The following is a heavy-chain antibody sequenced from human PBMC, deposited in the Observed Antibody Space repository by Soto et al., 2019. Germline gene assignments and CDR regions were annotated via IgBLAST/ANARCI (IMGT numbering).Heavy chain of an antibody. CDR3: ARDPEYYYDSSGYPYGMDV. J-gene: IGHJ6*02. V-gene: IGHV3-11*01. D-gene: IGHD3-22*01. CDR1: GFTFSDYY. Sequence: GGSLRLSCAASGFTFSDYYMSWIRQAPGKGLEWVSYISSSGSTIYYADSVKGRFTISRDNAKNSLYLQMNSLRAEDTAVYYCARDPEYYYDSSGYPYGMDVWGQGTTVTVSS. CDR2: ISSSGSTI.